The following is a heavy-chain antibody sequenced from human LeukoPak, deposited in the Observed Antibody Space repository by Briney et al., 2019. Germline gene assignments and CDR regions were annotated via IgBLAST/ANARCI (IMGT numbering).Heavy chain of an antibody. CDR2: ISGSGGST. V-gene: IGHV3-23*01. D-gene: IGHD1-26*01. Sequence: GGSLRLSCAASGFTFSSYAMSWVRQAPGKGLEWVSAISGSGGSTYYADSVKGRFTISRDNSKNTLYLQMNSLRAEDTAVYYCATPYSGSQKRLFGYWGQETLVTVSS. CDR3: ATPYSGSQKRLFGY. J-gene: IGHJ4*02. CDR1: GFTFSSYA.